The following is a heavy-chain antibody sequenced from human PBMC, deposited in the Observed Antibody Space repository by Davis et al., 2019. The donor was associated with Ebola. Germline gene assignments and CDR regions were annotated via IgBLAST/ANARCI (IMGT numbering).Heavy chain of an antibody. Sequence: GGSLRLSCAASGFTFSSYSMNWVRQAPGKGLEWVGRIRIKANNYATAYAASVKGRFTIFRDDSKDTAYLQMSSLKTEDTAVYYCAREMATTNDAFDIWGQGTMVSVSS. CDR3: AREMATTNDAFDI. V-gene: IGHV3-73*01. J-gene: IGHJ3*02. CDR1: GFTFSSYS. CDR2: IRIKANNYAT. D-gene: IGHD5-24*01.